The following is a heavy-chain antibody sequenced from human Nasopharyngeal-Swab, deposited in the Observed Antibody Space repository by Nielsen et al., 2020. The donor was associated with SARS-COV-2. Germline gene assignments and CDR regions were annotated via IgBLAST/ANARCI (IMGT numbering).Heavy chain of an antibody. Sequence: WIGQPPGKGVEWIGRIYTSGKTNYNPTLTSRVTIARDTSKNKLSLKLNSVTAADTTMYYCARAPPESYYDSSGYPPGGAFDIWGQGTMVTVSS. V-gene: IGHV4-4*08. CDR3: ARAPPESYYDSSGYPPGGAFDI. D-gene: IGHD3-22*01. J-gene: IGHJ3*02. CDR2: IYTSGKT.